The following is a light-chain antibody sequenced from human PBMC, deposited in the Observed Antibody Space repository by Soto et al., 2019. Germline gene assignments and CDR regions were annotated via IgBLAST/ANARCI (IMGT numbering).Light chain of an antibody. CDR1: SSDVGAYTY. CDR3: CSYAGISTYVI. J-gene: IGLJ2*01. Sequence: QSALTQPRSVSGSPGQSVTISCTGTSSDVGAYTYVSWYQQHPGKAPKLMIYDVSKRPSGVPDRFSGSKSGSTASLTISGLRADDEADYYCCSYAGISTYVIFGGGTKLTVL. V-gene: IGLV2-11*01. CDR2: DVS.